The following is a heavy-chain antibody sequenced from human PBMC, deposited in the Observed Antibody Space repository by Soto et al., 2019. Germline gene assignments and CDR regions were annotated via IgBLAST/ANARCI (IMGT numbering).Heavy chain of an antibody. CDR1: GFTFSSHG. J-gene: IGHJ5*02. Sequence: QVQLVGSGGGVVQPGRSLRLSCEASGFTFSSHGMHWVRQAPGKGLEWLAVISYDGNNKYYADSVKGRFAISRDNSKNTLYLQMNSLSAQATAVYYCAKDHLPTTITTPWFDPWGQGTLVTVSS. D-gene: IGHD4-17*01. V-gene: IGHV3-30*18. CDR2: ISYDGNNK. CDR3: AKDHLPTTITTPWFDP.